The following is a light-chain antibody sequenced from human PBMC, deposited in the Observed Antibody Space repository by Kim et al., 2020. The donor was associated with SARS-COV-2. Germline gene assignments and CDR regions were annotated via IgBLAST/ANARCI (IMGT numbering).Light chain of an antibody. CDR1: SSDVGGYKY. CDR3: SSYAGSSNLV. J-gene: IGLJ2*01. V-gene: IGLV2-8*01. CDR2: EVS. Sequence: QSALTQPPSASGSPGQSVTISCTGTSSDVGGYKYVSWYQQHPGKAPKLIIYEVSKRPSGVPDRFSGSKSGNTASLTVSGLQAEDEADYYCSSYAGSSNLVFGGGTQLTVL.